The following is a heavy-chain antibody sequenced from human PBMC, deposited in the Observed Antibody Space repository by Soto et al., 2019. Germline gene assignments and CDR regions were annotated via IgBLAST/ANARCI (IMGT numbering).Heavy chain of an antibody. D-gene: IGHD3-10*01. CDR3: APRVRGSKIDYSHYIDV. CDR2: ISASNGDT. J-gene: IGHJ6*03. V-gene: IGHV1-18*01. Sequence: QVPLVQSGPEVKKPGASVKVSCKASGYTFTSHGVSWVRQAPGQGLEWLGWISASNGDTNYAQKLQGRVTVTTTTSTSTAYMELRSLRSYDTAVSYWAPRVRGSKIDYSHYIDVGGKGTTVSVSS. CDR1: GYTFTSHG.